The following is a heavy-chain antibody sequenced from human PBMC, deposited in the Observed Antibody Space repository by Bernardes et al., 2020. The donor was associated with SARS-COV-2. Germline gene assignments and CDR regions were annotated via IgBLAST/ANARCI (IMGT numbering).Heavy chain of an antibody. CDR2: INPNSGGT. J-gene: IGHJ6*02. CDR3: ARERREYQLYYGMDV. V-gene: IGHV1-2*04. D-gene: IGHD2-2*01. CDR1: GYTFTGYY. Sequence: ASVKVSCKASGYTFTGYYMHWVRQAPGQGLEWMGWINPNSGGTNYAQKFQGWVTMTRDTSISTAYMELSRLRSDDTAVYYCARERREYQLYYGMDVWGQGTTVTVSS.